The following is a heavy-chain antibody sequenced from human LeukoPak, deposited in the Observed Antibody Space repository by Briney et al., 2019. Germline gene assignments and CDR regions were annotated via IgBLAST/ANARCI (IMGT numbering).Heavy chain of an antibody. Sequence: ASVKDSCKASGYTFTRYFIHWVRQAPGQGLEWMGIINPSGGDTTYAQKFQGRITMTRDTSTSTVYMELSSLGSEDTAVYYCARRTCSSSDCYFNWLDPWGQGTLVTVSS. J-gene: IGHJ5*02. V-gene: IGHV1-46*03. CDR3: ARRTCSSSDCYFNWLDP. CDR2: INPSGGDT. CDR1: GYTFTRYF. D-gene: IGHD2-2*01.